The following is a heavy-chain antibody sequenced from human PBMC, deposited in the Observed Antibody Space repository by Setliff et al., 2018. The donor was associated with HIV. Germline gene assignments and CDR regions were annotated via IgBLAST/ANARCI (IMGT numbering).Heavy chain of an antibody. Sequence: QTGGSLRLSCAASGFTFSSYEMNWVRQAPGKGLEWVSYISSSGSTIYYADSVKGRFTISRDNAKNSLYLQMNSLRAEDTAVYYCARDSVTIFGVVPYYYYGMDVWGQGTTVTVSS. D-gene: IGHD3-3*01. CDR2: ISSSGSTI. CDR1: GFTFSSYE. V-gene: IGHV3-48*03. CDR3: ARDSVTIFGVVPYYYYGMDV. J-gene: IGHJ6*02.